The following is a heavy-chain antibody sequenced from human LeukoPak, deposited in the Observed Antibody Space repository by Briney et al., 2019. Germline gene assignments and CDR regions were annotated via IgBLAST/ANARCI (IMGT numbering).Heavy chain of an antibody. D-gene: IGHD2-2*01. CDR2: IIPIFGTA. V-gene: IGHV1-69*13. CDR3: ARVPSGCSSTSCYYVY. J-gene: IGHJ4*02. Sequence: ASVKVSCKASGYTFTSYDINWVRQAPGQGLEWMGGIIPIFGTANYAQKFQGRVTITADESTSTAYMELSSLRSEDTAVYYCARVPSGCSSTSCYYVYWGQGTLVTVSS. CDR1: GYTFTSYD.